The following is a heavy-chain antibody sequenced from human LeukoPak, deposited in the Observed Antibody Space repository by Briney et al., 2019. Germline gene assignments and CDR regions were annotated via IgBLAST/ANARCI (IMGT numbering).Heavy chain of an antibody. CDR1: GFTFSSYE. Sequence: GGSLRLSCAASGFTFSSYEMSWVRQAPGKGLEWVSYISSSGSTIYYADSVKGRFTISRDNAKNSLYLQMNSLRAEDTAVYYCARDPGAGYGDYDYYYMDVWGKGTTVTVSS. V-gene: IGHV3-48*03. CDR2: ISSSGSTI. J-gene: IGHJ6*03. CDR3: ARDPGAGYGDYDYYYMDV. D-gene: IGHD4-17*01.